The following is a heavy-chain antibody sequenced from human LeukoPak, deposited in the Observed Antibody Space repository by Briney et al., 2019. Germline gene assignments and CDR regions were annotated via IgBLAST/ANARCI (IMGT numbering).Heavy chain of an antibody. CDR3: AKLPVAGLYFDY. J-gene: IGHJ4*02. Sequence: GGSLRLPCAASGFTFSSYAMSWVRQAPGKGLEWVSAISGSGGSTYYVDSVKGRFTISRDNSKNTLYLQMNSLRVEDTAAYYCAKLPVAGLYFDYWGQGTLVTVSS. CDR1: GFTFSSYA. CDR2: ISGSGGST. D-gene: IGHD6-19*01. V-gene: IGHV3-23*01.